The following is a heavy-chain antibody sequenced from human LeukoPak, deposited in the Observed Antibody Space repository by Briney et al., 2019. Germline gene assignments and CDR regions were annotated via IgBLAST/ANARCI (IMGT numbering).Heavy chain of an antibody. V-gene: IGHV4-59*01. CDR2: IYYSGST. J-gene: IGHJ5*02. Sequence: SETLSLTCTVSGGSISSYYWSWIRQPPGKGLEWIGYIYYSGSTNYNPSLKSRVTISVDTSKNQFSLKLSSVTAADTAVYYCARDGGAYSRNWFDPWGQGTLVTVSS. D-gene: IGHD2-15*01. CDR3: ARDGGAYSRNWFDP. CDR1: GGSISSYY.